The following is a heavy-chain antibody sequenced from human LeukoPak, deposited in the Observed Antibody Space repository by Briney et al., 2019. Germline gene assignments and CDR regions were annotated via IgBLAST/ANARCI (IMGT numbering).Heavy chain of an antibody. J-gene: IGHJ6*03. CDR2: INPNSGGT. Sequence: ASVKVSCQASGYTFTGYYMHWVRQAPGQGLEWMGWINPNSGGTNYAQKFQGRVTMTRDTSISTAYMELSRLRSDDTAVYYCARWGMTDYYYYMDVWGKGTTVTVSS. CDR3: ARWGMTDYYYYMDV. CDR1: GYTFTGYY. V-gene: IGHV1-2*02. D-gene: IGHD3-16*01.